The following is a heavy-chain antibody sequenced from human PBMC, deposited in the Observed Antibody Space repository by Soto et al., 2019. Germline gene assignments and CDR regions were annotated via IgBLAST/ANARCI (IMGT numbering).Heavy chain of an antibody. CDR1: GYTFTRYY. CDR3: ARVILAASDAGTRPRGQGYGFEY. J-gene: IGHJ4*02. V-gene: IGHV1-46*01. D-gene: IGHD6-13*01. Sequence: QVQLVQSGAEVKKPGASVKVSCKASGYTFTRYYVHWVRQAPGQGLERMGMIDPSDVTATSADRFQRRVTTTGDTSTSPVNMQVASLRSEDAAVYYCARVILAASDAGTRPRGQGYGFEYWGQGTLITVSS. CDR2: IDPSDVTA.